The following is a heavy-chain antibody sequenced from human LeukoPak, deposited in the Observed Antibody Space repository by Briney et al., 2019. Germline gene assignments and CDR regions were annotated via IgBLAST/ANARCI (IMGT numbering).Heavy chain of an antibody. CDR1: GGSIRSYY. J-gene: IGHJ3*02. V-gene: IGHV4-59*01. Sequence: SETLSLTCTVSGGSIRSYYWSWIRQPPGKGLEWIGYIYYSGVTNYNPSLKSRVTFSVDTSKSQFSLKLSSVTAADTAVYYCARGGPLRGSMKGAFDIWGQGTMVTVSS. CDR3: ARGGPLRGSMKGAFDI. CDR2: IYYSGVT. D-gene: IGHD3-10*01.